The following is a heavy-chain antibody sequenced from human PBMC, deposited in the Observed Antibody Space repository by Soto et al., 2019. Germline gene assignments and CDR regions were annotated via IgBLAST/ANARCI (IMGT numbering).Heavy chain of an antibody. J-gene: IGHJ4*02. CDR2: IYYSGST. V-gene: IGHV4-31*03. CDR1: GGCISSGGYY. Sequence: PSETLSRTCTVSGGCISSGGYYWSWIRQHPGKGLEWIGYIYYSGSTYYNPSLKSRVTISVDTSKNQFSLKLSSVTAADPALYYCASQHSGSYYYFDYWGQGTLVTVS. D-gene: IGHD1-26*01. CDR3: ASQHSGSYYYFDY.